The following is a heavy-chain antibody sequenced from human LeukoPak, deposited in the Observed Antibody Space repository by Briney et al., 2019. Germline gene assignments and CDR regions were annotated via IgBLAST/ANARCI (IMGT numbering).Heavy chain of an antibody. V-gene: IGHV1-18*01. J-gene: IGHJ6*03. D-gene: IGHD3-10*01. CDR1: GYTFTSYG. CDR3: ARGKLLWFGYMDV. Sequence: GASVSVSCKASGYTFTSYGISWVRRAPGQGLEWMGWISAYNGNTNYTQKLQGRVTMTTDTSTSTAYMELRGLRSDDTAVYYCARGKLLWFGYMDVWGKGTTVTVSS. CDR2: ISAYNGNT.